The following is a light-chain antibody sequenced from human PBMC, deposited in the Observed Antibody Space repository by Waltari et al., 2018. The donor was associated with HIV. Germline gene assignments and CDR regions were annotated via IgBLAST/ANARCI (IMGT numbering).Light chain of an antibody. CDR3: AAWDDSLNDSYV. V-gene: IGLV1-44*01. CDR1: SSNIGSNA. CDR2: SNN. J-gene: IGLJ1*01. Sequence: QSVLTQPPSASGTLGQRVTISCSGSSSNIGSNAVNWYQQLPGTAPKLLIYSNNQRPSGVPDRFSGSKSGTSASLAISGLQSDDEADYYCAAWDDSLNDSYVFGPGTKVTVL.